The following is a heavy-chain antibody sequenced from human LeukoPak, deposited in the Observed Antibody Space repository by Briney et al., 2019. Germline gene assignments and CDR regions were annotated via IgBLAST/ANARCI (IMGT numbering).Heavy chain of an antibody. CDR2: ISSSSSYI. J-gene: IGHJ4*02. V-gene: IGHV3-21*01. D-gene: IGHD3-10*01. Sequence: PGGSLRLSCAASGFTFSSYSMNWVRQAPGKGLEWVSSISSSSSYIYYADSVKGRFTISRDNAKNSLYLQMNSLRAEDTAVYYCARSAPTYGSGSYVHVYWGQGTLVTVSS. CDR3: ARSAPTYGSGSYVHVY. CDR1: GFTFSSYS.